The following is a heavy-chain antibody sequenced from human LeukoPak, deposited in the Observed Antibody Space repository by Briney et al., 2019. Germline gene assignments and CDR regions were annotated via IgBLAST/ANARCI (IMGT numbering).Heavy chain of an antibody. D-gene: IGHD3-3*01. J-gene: IGHJ6*03. CDR1: GGSFSGYY. CDR2: INHSGST. V-gene: IGHV4-34*01. CDR3: ARSRKQRVYYDFWSGYPHYYYYMDV. Sequence: SETLSLTCAVYGGSFSGYYWSWIRQPPGKGLEWIGEINHSGSTNYNPSLKSRVTISVDTSKNQFSLKLSSVTAADTAVYYCARSRKQRVYYDFWSGYPHYYYYMDVWGKGTTVTVSS.